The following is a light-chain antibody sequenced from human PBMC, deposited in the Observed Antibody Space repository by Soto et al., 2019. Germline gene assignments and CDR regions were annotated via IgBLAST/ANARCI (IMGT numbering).Light chain of an antibody. CDR3: QQFYNYPRT. Sequence: AIRMTQSPSSFSASTADRVSITCRATQEIGTYLAWYQQIPGKAPKLLIYDASTLQTGGPSRFSGSGSGTDFTRTISYLQSEDFGTYYCQQFYNYPRTFGQGTKVDIK. J-gene: IGKJ1*01. V-gene: IGKV1-8*01. CDR1: QEIGTY. CDR2: DAS.